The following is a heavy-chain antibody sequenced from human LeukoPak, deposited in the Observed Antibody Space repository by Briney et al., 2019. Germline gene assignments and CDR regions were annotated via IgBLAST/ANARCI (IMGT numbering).Heavy chain of an antibody. CDR3: ARSLDSSSWYAYDY. CDR2: IFPGDSDT. J-gene: IGHJ4*02. D-gene: IGHD6-13*01. Sequence: GESLKISCKVSGHSFTDYWIGWVRQMPGKGLEWMGVIFPGDSDTRYSPSFQGQVTISADKSISTAYLQWSSLKASDTAMYYCARSLDSSSWYAYDYWGQGTLVTVSS. CDR1: GHSFTDYW. V-gene: IGHV5-51*01.